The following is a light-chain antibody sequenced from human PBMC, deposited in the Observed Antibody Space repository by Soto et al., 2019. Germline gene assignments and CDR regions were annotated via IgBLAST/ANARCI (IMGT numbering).Light chain of an antibody. Sequence: DIQMTQSPSSLSASVGDRVTITCQASQDISNYLNWYQQKPGKAPKLLIYDASNLETGVPSRFSGSGSGTDFTFTIRSLQPEDIATDYCQQYDNILSFGGGTKVDIK. CDR1: QDISNY. V-gene: IGKV1-33*01. CDR3: QQYDNILS. J-gene: IGKJ4*01. CDR2: DAS.